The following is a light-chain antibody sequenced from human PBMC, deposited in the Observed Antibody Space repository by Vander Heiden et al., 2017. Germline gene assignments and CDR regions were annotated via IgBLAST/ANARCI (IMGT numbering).Light chain of an antibody. CDR3: SSYTTTSALVL. V-gene: IGLV2-14*01. CDR1: SSDVGGYSF. Sequence: QSALTQPASVSGSPGQSISISCTGTSSDVGGYSFVSWYQQHPGKAPRLMIYEVSDRPSGVSNRFSGSKLGNTASLTISGLQPEDEADYYCSSYTTTSALVLFAGGTKVTV. J-gene: IGLJ2*01. CDR2: EVS.